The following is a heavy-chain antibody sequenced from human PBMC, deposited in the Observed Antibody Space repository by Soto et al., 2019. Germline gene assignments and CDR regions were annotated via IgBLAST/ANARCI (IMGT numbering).Heavy chain of an antibody. V-gene: IGHV4-59*01. D-gene: IGHD3-22*01. J-gene: IGHJ3*02. Sequence: QVQLQESGPGLVKPSETLSLTCTVSGGSISSYYWSWIRQPPGKGLEWIGYIYYSGRTNYNPSLKSRVTISVDTSKNRFSLKLSSVTAADTAVYYCARVYYDGGAFDIWGQGTMVTVSS. CDR1: GGSISSYY. CDR2: IYYSGRT. CDR3: ARVYYDGGAFDI.